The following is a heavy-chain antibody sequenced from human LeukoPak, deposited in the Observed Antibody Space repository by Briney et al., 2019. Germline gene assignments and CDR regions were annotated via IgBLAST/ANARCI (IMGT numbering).Heavy chain of an antibody. CDR2: IYYSGST. Sequence: SETLSLTCTVSGGSISGYYWSWIRQPPGKGLEWIGNIYYSGSTNYNPSLKSRVTISVDTSEKQFSLKLSSVIAADTAVYYCARSYYGYHGSGSYYSLDYWGQGTLVTVSS. CDR1: GGSISGYY. J-gene: IGHJ4*02. D-gene: IGHD3-10*01. CDR3: ARSYYGYHGSGSYYSLDY. V-gene: IGHV4-59*01.